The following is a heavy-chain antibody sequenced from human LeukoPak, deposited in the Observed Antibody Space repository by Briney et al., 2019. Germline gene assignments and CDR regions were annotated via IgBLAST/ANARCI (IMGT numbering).Heavy chain of an antibody. J-gene: IGHJ6*02. Sequence: GGSLRLSCAASGFTFSSYWMSWVRQAPGKGLEWVANIKQDGSEKYYVDSVKGRFTISRDNAKNSLYLQMNSLRAEDTAVYYCARDPYRIYYYYYGMDVWGQGTTVTVSS. CDR3: ARDPYRIYYYYYGMDV. V-gene: IGHV3-7*03. D-gene: IGHD2-15*01. CDR2: IKQDGSEK. CDR1: GFTFSSYW.